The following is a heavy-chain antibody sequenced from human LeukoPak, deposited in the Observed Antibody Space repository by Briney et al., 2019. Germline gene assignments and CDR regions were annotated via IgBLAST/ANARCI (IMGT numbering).Heavy chain of an antibody. D-gene: IGHD3-22*01. CDR2: IRGKAYGGTT. Sequence: GGSLRLSCTASGFTFGDYAMSWVRQAPGKGLEWVGFIRGKAYGGTTEYAASVKGRFTISRDDSKSIAYLQMNSLKNEDTAVYYCTSEITKYYYDSSGYYYFDYWGQGTLVTVSS. CDR1: GFTFGDYA. CDR3: TSEITKYYYDSSGYYYFDY. J-gene: IGHJ4*02. V-gene: IGHV3-49*04.